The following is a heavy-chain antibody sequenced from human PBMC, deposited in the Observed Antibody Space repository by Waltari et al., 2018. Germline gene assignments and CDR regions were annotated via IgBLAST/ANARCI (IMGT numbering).Heavy chain of an antibody. J-gene: IGHJ2*01. Sequence: RSWLRQARGKGREWVSDISSIGSTIYYADSVKGQFTIFRDNAKNSLDLQMNRLRAEDTAVYYCAVFYPTVYLYFDLWGRGTLVTVSS. CDR2: ISSIGSTI. V-gene: IGHV3-11*01. CDR3: AVFYPTVYLYFDL. D-gene: IGHD4-17*01.